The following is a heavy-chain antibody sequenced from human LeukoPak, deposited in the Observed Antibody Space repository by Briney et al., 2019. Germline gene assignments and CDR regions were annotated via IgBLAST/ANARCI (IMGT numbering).Heavy chain of an antibody. CDR2: INLSTGGT. CDR1: GYTFTVYY. V-gene: IGHV1-2*02. D-gene: IGHD3-10*01. J-gene: IGHJ4*02. Sequence: ASVKVSCKASGYTFTVYYMHWMRQSPGQGLEWMGWINLSTGGTNYAQKFQGRVTMTRDTSISTAYMELRRLRYDDTAVYYCASWAGGDEPVASFDYWGQGTLITVSS. CDR3: ASWAGGDEPVASFDY.